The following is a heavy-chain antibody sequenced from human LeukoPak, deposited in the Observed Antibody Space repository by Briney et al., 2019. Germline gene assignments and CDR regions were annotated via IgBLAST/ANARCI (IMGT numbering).Heavy chain of an antibody. Sequence: GSLRLSCAASGFTFSSYAMSWIRQPPGKGLEWIGEINHSGSTNYNPSLKSRVTISVDTSKNQFSLKLSSVTAADTAVYYCARGPPYYYDSSGYYYSFDYWGQGTLVTVSS. CDR1: GFTFSSYA. J-gene: IGHJ4*02. CDR2: INHSGST. D-gene: IGHD3-22*01. CDR3: ARGPPYYYDSSGYYYSFDY. V-gene: IGHV4-34*01.